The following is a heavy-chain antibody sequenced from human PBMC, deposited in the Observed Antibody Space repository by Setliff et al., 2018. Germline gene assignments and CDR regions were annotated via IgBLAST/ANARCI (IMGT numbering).Heavy chain of an antibody. V-gene: IGHV4-39*07. CDR2: IYYSGST. CDR3: ARETTMTYYFYYMDV. D-gene: IGHD4-17*01. Sequence: SETLSLTCRVSGGSISSGNYYWGLIRQPPGKGLEWVATIYYSGSTYYNPSLKSRVTISVDTSKNQFSLTLSSVTAADTAVYYCARETTMTYYFYYMDVWGKGTTVTVSS. J-gene: IGHJ6*03. CDR1: GGSISSGNYY.